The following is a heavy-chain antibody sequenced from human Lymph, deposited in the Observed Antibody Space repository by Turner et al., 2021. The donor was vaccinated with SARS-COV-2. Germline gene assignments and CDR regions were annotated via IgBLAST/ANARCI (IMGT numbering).Heavy chain of an antibody. Sequence: QVQLVQSGAAVQKPGSSVKVSCKASGGTFSSYAITWVRQAPGQGLEWMGVIIPILAIANYAQKFQGRVTITADKATSTAYMELSSLRSEDTAVYYCARDSPYCSSTSCYDPWGQGTLVTVSS. J-gene: IGHJ5*02. CDR1: GGTFSSYA. V-gene: IGHV1-69*10. CDR2: IIPILAIA. CDR3: ARDSPYCSSTSCYDP. D-gene: IGHD2-2*01.